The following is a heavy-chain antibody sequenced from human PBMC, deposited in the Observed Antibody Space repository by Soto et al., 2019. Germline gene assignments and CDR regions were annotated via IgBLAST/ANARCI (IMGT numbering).Heavy chain of an antibody. V-gene: IGHV4-30-2*01. CDR1: GGSVSGGGYS. CDR2: IYHSGST. J-gene: IGHJ4*02. CDR3: ARETQYCSGGSCYSAIDY. D-gene: IGHD2-15*01. Sequence: PSETLSHTCAVSGGSVSGGGYSWIWIRQPPGKVLEWIGYIYHSGSTYYSPSLKSRVTISVDRSKNQFSLKLTSVIAADTAVYYCARETQYCSGGSCYSAIDYWGQGTMVTVSS.